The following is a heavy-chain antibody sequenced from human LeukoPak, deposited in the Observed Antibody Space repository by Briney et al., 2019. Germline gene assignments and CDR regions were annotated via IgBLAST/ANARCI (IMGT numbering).Heavy chain of an antibody. CDR2: IYTSGST. Sequence: ASETLSLTCTVSGGSISSYYWSWIRQPAGKGLEWIGRIYTSGSTNYNPSLKSRVTISVDTSKNQFSLKLSSVTAADTAVYYCARVYYDSSGDSAFDIWGQGTMVTVSS. CDR1: GGSISSYY. J-gene: IGHJ3*02. D-gene: IGHD3-22*01. V-gene: IGHV4-4*07. CDR3: ARVYYDSSGDSAFDI.